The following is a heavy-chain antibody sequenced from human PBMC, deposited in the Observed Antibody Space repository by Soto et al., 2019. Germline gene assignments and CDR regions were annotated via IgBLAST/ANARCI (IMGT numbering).Heavy chain of an antibody. D-gene: IGHD4-17*01. CDR1: GFTFSSYA. CDR3: ANSVFNDYGDSIDAFDI. Sequence: GGFLKLSCAASGFTFSSYAMSWVRQAPGKKLERITTISGSGGSTYYADSVKGRFTISRDNSKNTLYLQMNSLRAEDTVVYYCANSVFNDYGDSIDAFDIWGQGTMVTVSS. V-gene: IGHV3-23*01. J-gene: IGHJ3*02. CDR2: ISGSGGST.